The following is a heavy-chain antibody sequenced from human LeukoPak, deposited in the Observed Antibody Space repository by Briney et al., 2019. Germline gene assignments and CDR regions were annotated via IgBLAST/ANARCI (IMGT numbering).Heavy chain of an antibody. Sequence: GASVKVSCKASGYTFTSYYMHWVRQAPGQGLEWMGIINPSGGSTSYAQKFQGRVTMTRDTSTSTVYMELSSLRSEDTAVYYCAGGLRPEPGIAVADLDPWGQGTLVTVSS. CDR1: GYTFTSYY. CDR2: INPSGGST. D-gene: IGHD6-19*01. CDR3: AGGLRPEPGIAVADLDP. V-gene: IGHV1-46*01. J-gene: IGHJ5*02.